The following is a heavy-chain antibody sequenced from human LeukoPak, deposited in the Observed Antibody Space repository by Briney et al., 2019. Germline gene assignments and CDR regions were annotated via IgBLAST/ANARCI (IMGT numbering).Heavy chain of an antibody. Sequence: GGSLRLSCAASGFTFSSYEMNWVRQAPGKGLEWVSFISHSSISIYYADSVKGRFTISRDNAKNSLYLQMNSLRAEDTAVYYCARVVGESIAVAGNDYWGQGTLVTVSS. CDR3: ARVVGESIAVAGNDY. V-gene: IGHV3-21*01. J-gene: IGHJ4*02. CDR2: ISHSSISI. CDR1: GFTFSSYE. D-gene: IGHD6-19*01.